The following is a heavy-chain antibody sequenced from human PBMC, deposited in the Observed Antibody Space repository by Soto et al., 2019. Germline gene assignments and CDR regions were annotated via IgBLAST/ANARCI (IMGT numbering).Heavy chain of an antibody. D-gene: IGHD3-22*01. CDR1: GGTFSSYA. V-gene: IGHV1-69*12. J-gene: IGHJ6*02. Sequence: QVQLVQSGAEVKKPGSSVKVSCKASGGTFSSYAISWVRQAPGQGLEWMGGIIPIVGTADYAQKSQGRVTITAGESTSTASMALSSLRSEDTAVYYCALTMTTYSSSGIDVWGQGTTVTVSS. CDR2: IIPIVGTA. CDR3: ALTMTTYSSSGIDV.